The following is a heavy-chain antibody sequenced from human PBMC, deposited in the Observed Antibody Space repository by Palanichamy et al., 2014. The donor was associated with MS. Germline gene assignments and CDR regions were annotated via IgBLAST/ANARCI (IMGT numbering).Heavy chain of an antibody. CDR2: IYYSGST. J-gene: IGHJ4*02. V-gene: IGHV4-39*01. CDR1: GGSISSSSYY. D-gene: IGHD5-24*01. CDR3: ARNTPRRDGYKSRAAPQYYFDY. Sequence: QLQLQESGPGLVKPSETLSLTCTVSGGSISSSSYYWGWIRQPPGKGLEWIGSIYYSGSTYYNPSLKSRVTISVDTSKNQFSLKLSSVTAADTAVYYCARNTPRRDGYKSRAAPQYYFDYWGQGTLVTVSS.